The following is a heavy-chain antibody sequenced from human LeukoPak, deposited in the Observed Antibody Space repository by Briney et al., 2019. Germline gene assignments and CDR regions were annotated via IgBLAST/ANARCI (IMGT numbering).Heavy chain of an antibody. CDR3: ARRYYDFWSGYYTYYFDY. D-gene: IGHD3-3*01. CDR1: GYSFTSYW. Sequence: GESLKISCKGSGYSFTSYWIGWVRQMPGKGLEWMGIIYPGGSDTRYSPSFQGQVTISADKSISTAYLQWSSLKASGTAMYYCARRYYDFWSGYYTYYFDYWGQGTLVTVSS. J-gene: IGHJ4*02. V-gene: IGHV5-51*01. CDR2: IYPGGSDT.